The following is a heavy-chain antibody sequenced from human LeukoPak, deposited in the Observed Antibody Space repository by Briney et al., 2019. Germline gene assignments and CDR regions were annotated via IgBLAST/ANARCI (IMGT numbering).Heavy chain of an antibody. J-gene: IGHJ5*02. Sequence: PSETLSLTCTVSGGSISRSSYYWGWIRQPPGKGLEWIGSIYYSGSTHYNPSLKSRVTISADTSKDQFSLKLASVTAADTSVYFCARVGYCTNGVCYNWFDPWGQGTLVTVSS. CDR2: IYYSGST. CDR3: ARVGYCTNGVCYNWFDP. D-gene: IGHD2-8*01. CDR1: GGSISRSSYY. V-gene: IGHV4-39*01.